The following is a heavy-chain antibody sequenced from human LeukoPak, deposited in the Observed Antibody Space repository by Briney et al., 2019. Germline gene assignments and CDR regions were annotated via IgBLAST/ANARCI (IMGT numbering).Heavy chain of an antibody. CDR3: ARVSPPRTSPHYYGSGNDI. D-gene: IGHD3-10*01. V-gene: IGHV3-53*01. J-gene: IGHJ3*02. CDR1: GFTVSSNY. CDR2: IYSGGST. Sequence: GGSLRLSCAASGFTVSSNYMSWVRQAPGKGLEWVSVIYSGGSTYYADSVKGRFTISRDNSKNTLYLQMNSLRAEDTAVYYCARVSPPRTSPHYYGSGNDIWGQGTMVTVSS.